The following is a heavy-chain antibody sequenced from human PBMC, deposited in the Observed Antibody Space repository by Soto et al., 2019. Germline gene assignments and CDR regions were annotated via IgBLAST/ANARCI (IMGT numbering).Heavy chain of an antibody. D-gene: IGHD2-15*01. CDR2: INAGNGNT. CDR1: GYTFTSYA. Sequence: QVQLVQSGAEVKKPGASVKVSCKASGYTFTSYAMHWVRQAPGQRLEWMGWINAGNGNTKYSQKFQGRVTITRDTSASTADMELSSLRSEDTAVYYCASEYGSGGSCPLYYGMDVWGQGTTGTVSS. V-gene: IGHV1-3*01. CDR3: ASEYGSGGSCPLYYGMDV. J-gene: IGHJ6*02.